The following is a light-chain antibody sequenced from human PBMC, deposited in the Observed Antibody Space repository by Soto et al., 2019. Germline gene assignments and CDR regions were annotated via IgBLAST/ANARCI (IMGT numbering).Light chain of an antibody. CDR3: QQYNSYWT. V-gene: IGKV1-5*03. CDR2: KAS. CDR1: QSISSW. J-gene: IGKJ1*01. Sequence: DIQMIQSPSTLSASVGDRVTITCRASQSISSWLAWYQQKPGKAPKLLIYKASSLESGVPSRFSGSGSGTEFTLTISSLQPDDFATYYCQQYNSYWTFDQGTKVEIK.